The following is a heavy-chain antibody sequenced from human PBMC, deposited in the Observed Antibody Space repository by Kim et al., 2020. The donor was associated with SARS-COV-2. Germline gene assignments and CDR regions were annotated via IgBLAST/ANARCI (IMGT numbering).Heavy chain of an antibody. CDR2: IWYDGSNK. V-gene: IGHV3-33*06. D-gene: IGHD3-22*01. CDR1: GFTFSSYD. J-gene: IGHJ3*02. CDR3: AKDSYDSSGGAFDI. Sequence: GGSLRLSCAASGFTFSSYDMHWVRQAPGKGLEWVAVIWYDGSNKYYADSVKGRFTISRDNSKNTLYLQMNSLRAEDTAVYYCAKDSYDSSGGAFDIWGQGTMVTVSS.